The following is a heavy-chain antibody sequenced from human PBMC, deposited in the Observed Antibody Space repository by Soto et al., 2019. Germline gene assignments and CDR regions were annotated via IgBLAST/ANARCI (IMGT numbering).Heavy chain of an antibody. Sequence: PSETLSLTCAVSGGSISSGGYSWSWIRQPPGKGLEWVGYIYHSGSTYYNPSLKSRVTISVDRSKNQFSLKLSSVTAADTAVYYCARAFYGDYPYYYYGMDVWGQGTTVT. D-gene: IGHD4-17*01. CDR1: GGSISSGGYS. CDR2: IYHSGST. CDR3: ARAFYGDYPYYYYGMDV. J-gene: IGHJ6*02. V-gene: IGHV4-30-2*01.